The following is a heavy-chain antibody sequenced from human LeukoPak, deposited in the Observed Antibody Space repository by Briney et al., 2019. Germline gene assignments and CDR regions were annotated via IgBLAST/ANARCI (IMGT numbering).Heavy chain of an antibody. CDR2: MSFDGSHT. CDR1: GFTFSSYG. D-gene: IGHD3-9*01. Sequence: GGSLRLPCAASGFTFSSYGMHWVRQAPGKGLEWVAVMSFDGSHTYYADSVKGRFTISRDNSKNTLYLQMNSLRAEDTAVYYCAKERVDWRYFDYWGQGTLVTVSS. CDR3: AKERVDWRYFDY. J-gene: IGHJ4*02. V-gene: IGHV3-30*18.